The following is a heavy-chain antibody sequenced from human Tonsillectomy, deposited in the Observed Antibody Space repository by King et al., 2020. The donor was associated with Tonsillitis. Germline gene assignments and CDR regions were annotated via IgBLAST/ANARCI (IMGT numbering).Heavy chain of an antibody. CDR1: GYTFTDYY. J-gene: IGHJ4*02. CDR2: INPNSGGT. Sequence: HVQLVESGAEVKKPGASVKVSCKASGYTFTDYYMHWVRQAPGQGLEWMGWINPNSGGTNYAQKFQGRVTMTRDTSITTAYMAQSRLRIDDTAVYYCARESSSWENEFEYWGQGTLVTVSS. V-gene: IGHV1-2*02. D-gene: IGHD6-13*01. CDR3: ARESSSWENEFEY.